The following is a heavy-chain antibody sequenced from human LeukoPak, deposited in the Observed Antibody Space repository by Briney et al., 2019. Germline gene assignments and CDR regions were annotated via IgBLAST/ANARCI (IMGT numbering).Heavy chain of an antibody. Sequence: ASVKVSCKASGYTFTSYDINWVRQATGQGLEGMGWMNPNSGNTGYAQKFQGRVTMTRNTSISTAYMELSSLRSEDTAVYYCARWVSGSFAEYGMDVWGQGTTVTVSS. CDR3: ARWVSGSFAEYGMDV. CDR2: MNPNSGNT. D-gene: IGHD1-26*01. V-gene: IGHV1-8*01. CDR1: GYTFTSYD. J-gene: IGHJ6*02.